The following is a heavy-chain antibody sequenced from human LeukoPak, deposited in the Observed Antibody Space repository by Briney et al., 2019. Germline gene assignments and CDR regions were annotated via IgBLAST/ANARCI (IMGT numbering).Heavy chain of an antibody. Sequence: ASVKVSCKASGYTFTGYYIHWVRQAPGQGLEWMGWINPNNGGTNYAQKFQGRVTMTRDTSISTTYMELSRLRSDDTAVYYCAKDSDYYHSSGYYYAYFQHWGQGTLVTVSS. CDR2: INPNNGGT. J-gene: IGHJ1*01. CDR1: GYTFTGYY. V-gene: IGHV1-2*02. CDR3: AKDSDYYHSSGYYYAYFQH. D-gene: IGHD3-22*01.